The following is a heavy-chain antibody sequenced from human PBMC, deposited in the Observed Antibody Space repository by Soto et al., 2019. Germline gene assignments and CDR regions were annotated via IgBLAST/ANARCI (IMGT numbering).Heavy chain of an antibody. CDR3: AKDSVAAGVWYFDL. D-gene: IGHD6-13*01. V-gene: IGHV3-23*01. CDR1: GFTFSSYT. J-gene: IGHJ2*01. Sequence: GGSLRLSCAASGFTFSSYTISWVRQAPGKGLEWVSGISGSAASTYYADSVKGRFTISRDNSKNTLYLEMNSLRAEDTAVYYCAKDSVAAGVWYFDLWGRGTLVTVSS. CDR2: ISGSAAST.